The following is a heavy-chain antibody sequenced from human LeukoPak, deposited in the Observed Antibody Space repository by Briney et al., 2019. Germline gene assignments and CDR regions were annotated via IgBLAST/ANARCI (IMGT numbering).Heavy chain of an antibody. J-gene: IGHJ4*02. Sequence: GGPLGPSCEASGFTFSDYAINWFRRAPGRGLRGFSSISSSSNYVYNAASVQGRFTISRDNTKNSLYLQMNSLRAEDTAVYYCTRDFDWFRNQFDYWGQGTLVTVSS. CDR1: GFTFSDYA. CDR3: TRDFDWFRNQFDY. CDR2: ISSSSNYV. D-gene: IGHD3-9*01. V-gene: IGHV3-21*01.